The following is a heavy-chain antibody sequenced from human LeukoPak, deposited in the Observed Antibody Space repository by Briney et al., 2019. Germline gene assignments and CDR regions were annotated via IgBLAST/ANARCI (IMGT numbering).Heavy chain of an antibody. D-gene: IGHD2-2*01. V-gene: IGHV4-59*01. CDR1: GGSISSYY. CDR3: ARARYCSSTSCYPTPYYFDY. CDR2: IYYSGST. Sequence: SETLSLTCTVSGGSISSYYWSWIRQPPGKGLEWNGYIYYSGSTNYNPSLKSRVTISVDTSKNQFSLKLSSVTAADTAVYYCARARYCSSTSCYPTPYYFDYWGQGTLVTVSS. J-gene: IGHJ4*02.